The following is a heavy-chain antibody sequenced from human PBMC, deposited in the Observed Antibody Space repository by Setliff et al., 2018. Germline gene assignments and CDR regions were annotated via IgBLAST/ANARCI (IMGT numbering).Heavy chain of an antibody. D-gene: IGHD2-8*02. V-gene: IGHV4-34*01. CDR3: TRDQDLRWCKAGTGCYYNYYGLDV. J-gene: IGHJ6*02. Sequence: PSETLSLTCAVYGGSFSGYYWSWIRQHPGKGLEWIGYISYRGNTFYNPSLTSRVTISLDTSKKQLSLKLTSLSAADTAVYYCTRDQDLRWCKAGTGCYYNYYGLDVWGQGTTVTVSS. CDR2: ISYRGNT. CDR1: GGSFSGYY.